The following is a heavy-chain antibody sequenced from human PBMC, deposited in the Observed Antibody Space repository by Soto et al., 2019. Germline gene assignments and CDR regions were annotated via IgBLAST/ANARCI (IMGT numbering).Heavy chain of an antibody. CDR3: ARQYYDSSGYTYYFDY. V-gene: IGHV1-69*13. CDR1: GGTFSSYA. J-gene: IGHJ4*02. Sequence: SVKVSCKASGGTFSSYAISWVRQAPGQGLEWMGGIIPIFGTANYAQKFQGRVTITADESTSTAYMELSSLRSEDTAVYYCARQYYDSSGYTYYFDYWGQGTLVTVSS. CDR2: IIPIFGTA. D-gene: IGHD3-22*01.